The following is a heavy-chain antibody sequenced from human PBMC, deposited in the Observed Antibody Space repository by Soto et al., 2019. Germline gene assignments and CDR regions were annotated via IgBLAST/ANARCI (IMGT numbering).Heavy chain of an antibody. D-gene: IGHD2-2*01. CDR3: ARGSYTSFSY. J-gene: IGHJ4*02. V-gene: IGHV4-59*01. CDR2: IYYSGST. CDR1: GGSISSYY. Sequence: SETLSLTCTVSGGSISSYYWSWIRQPPGKGLEWIGYIYYSGSTNYNPSLKSRVTISVDTSKNQFSLKLSSVTAADTAVYHCARGSYTSFSYWGQGTLVTVSS.